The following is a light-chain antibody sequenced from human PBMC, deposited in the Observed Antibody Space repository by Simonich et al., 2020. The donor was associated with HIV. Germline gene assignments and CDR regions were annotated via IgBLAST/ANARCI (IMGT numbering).Light chain of an antibody. CDR1: QSVLHSSNNKNY. CDR2: LAS. Sequence: DIVMTQSPDSLAVSLGERATINCKSSQSVLHSSNNKNYLAWYQQKPGQPPKLLIYLASARESGVPDRFIGSGSGTDFTLTISSLQAEDVAVYYCQQYYSTPRTFGQGTKVEIK. CDR3: QQYYSTPRT. V-gene: IGKV4-1*01. J-gene: IGKJ1*01.